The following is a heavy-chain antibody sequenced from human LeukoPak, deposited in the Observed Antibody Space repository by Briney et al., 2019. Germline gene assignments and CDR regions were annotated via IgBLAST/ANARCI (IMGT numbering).Heavy chain of an antibody. CDR2: ISAYNGNT. Sequence: GASVKVSCKASGYTFTSYGISWVRQAPGQGLEWMGWISAYNGNTNYAQKLQGRVTVATDTSTSTAYMELRSLRSDDTAVYYCAREMGYCSSTSCYATFDYWGQGTLVTVSS. J-gene: IGHJ4*02. V-gene: IGHV1-18*01. D-gene: IGHD2-2*01. CDR1: GYTFTSYG. CDR3: AREMGYCSSTSCYATFDY.